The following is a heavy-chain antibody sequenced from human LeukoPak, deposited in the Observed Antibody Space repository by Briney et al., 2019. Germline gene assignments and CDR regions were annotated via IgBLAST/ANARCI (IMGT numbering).Heavy chain of an antibody. CDR2: IYYRGST. J-gene: IGHJ4*02. V-gene: IGHV4-59*11. CDR3: ATVAAPFDY. CDR1: GGSISNHF. D-gene: IGHD6-19*01. Sequence: PSETLSLTCTVSGGSISNHFWSWIRQPPGKGLEWIGYIYYRGSTNYNPSLKSRVTISLGTSNNQISLKLSSVTAADTAVYFCATVAAPFDYWGQGTLVTVSS.